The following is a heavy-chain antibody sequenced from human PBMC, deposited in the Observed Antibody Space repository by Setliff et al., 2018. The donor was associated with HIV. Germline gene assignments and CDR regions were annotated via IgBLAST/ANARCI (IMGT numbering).Heavy chain of an antibody. CDR1: GDSINTHY. Sequence: SETLSLTCTVSGDSINTHYWSWIRQPPGKGLEWIGCISHSGNTNFNPSLNSRVTISLDTSKNQFSLRLTSLTAAGTAIYYCARSTVGAGASFPWGRGILVTVS. V-gene: IGHV4-59*11. D-gene: IGHD1-26*01. J-gene: IGHJ5*02. CDR2: ISHSGNT. CDR3: ARSTVGAGASFP.